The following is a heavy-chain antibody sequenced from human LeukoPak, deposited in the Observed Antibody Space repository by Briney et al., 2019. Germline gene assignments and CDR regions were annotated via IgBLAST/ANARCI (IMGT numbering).Heavy chain of an antibody. CDR1: GYTFTGYY. Sequence: ASVKVSCKXSGYTFTGYYMHWVRQAPGHGLEWMGWINPNSGGTNYAQEFQGRVTMTRDTSISTAYMELSRLRSDDTAVYYCARFPYYYYMVVWGKGTTVTVSS. J-gene: IGHJ6*03. CDR2: INPNSGGT. V-gene: IGHV1-2*02. CDR3: ARFPYYYYMVV.